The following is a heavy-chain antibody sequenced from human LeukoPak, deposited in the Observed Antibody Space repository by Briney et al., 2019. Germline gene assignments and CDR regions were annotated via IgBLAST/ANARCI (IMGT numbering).Heavy chain of an antibody. V-gene: IGHV3-33*01. CDR3: ARESIAVAGTRPLYYYYGMDV. CDR1: GFTFSSYG. J-gene: IGHJ6*02. Sequence: PGRSLRLSCAASGFTFSSYGMHWVRQAPGKGLEWVAVIWYDGSNKYYADSVKGRFTISRDNSKNTLYLQMNSLRAEDTAVYYCARESIAVAGTRPLYYYYGMDVWGQGTMVTVSS. CDR2: IWYDGSNK. D-gene: IGHD6-19*01.